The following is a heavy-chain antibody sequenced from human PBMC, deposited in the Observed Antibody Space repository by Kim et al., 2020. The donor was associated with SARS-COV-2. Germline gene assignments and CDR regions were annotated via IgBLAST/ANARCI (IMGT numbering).Heavy chain of an antibody. Sequence: ASVKVSCKASGYTFRDYAMNWVRQAPGQGLEWMGWINTDTGNPTYAQGFTGRVVFSLDTSVRTAYLQITSLKAEDTAVYYCARRPQSSGSPNYFDYWGQGTLVTVSS. CDR2: INTDTGNP. CDR3: ARRPQSSGSPNYFDY. V-gene: IGHV7-4-1*02. CDR1: GYTFRDYA. D-gene: IGHD3-10*01. J-gene: IGHJ4*02.